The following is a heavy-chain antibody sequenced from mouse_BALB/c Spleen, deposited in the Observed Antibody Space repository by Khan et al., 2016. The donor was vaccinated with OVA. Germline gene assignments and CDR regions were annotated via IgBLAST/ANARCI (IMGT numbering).Heavy chain of an antibody. CDR2: ISCHNGAT. CDR3: GRGDYYGSSSVAY. V-gene: IGHV1S34*01. J-gene: IGHJ3*01. Sequence: LVKTGASVKISCKASGYSFTGYYMHWVKQSHGKSLEWIGYISCHNGATSYNQKFKGKATFTVDTSSSTAYMQFNSLTSDDSAVYDGGRGDYYGSSSVAYWGQGTLVTVAA. CDR1: GYSFTGYY. D-gene: IGHD1-1*01.